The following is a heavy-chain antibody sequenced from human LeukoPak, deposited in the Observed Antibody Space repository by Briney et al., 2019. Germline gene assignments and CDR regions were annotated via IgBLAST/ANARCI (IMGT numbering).Heavy chain of an antibody. D-gene: IGHD2-2*01. J-gene: IGHJ6*02. V-gene: IGHV1-18*01. CDR1: GCTFTSYG. CDR3: ARDPPYCSSTSCYKPYYYYGMDV. Sequence: ASVKVSCKASGCTFTSYGISWVRQAPGQGLEWMGWISAYNGNTNYAQKLQGRVTMTTDTSTSTAYMELRSLRSDDTAVYYCARDPPYCSSTSCYKPYYYYGMDVWGQGTTVTVSS. CDR2: ISAYNGNT.